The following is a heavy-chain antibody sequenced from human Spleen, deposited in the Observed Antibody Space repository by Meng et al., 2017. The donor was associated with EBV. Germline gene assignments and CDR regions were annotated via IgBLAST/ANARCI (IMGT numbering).Heavy chain of an antibody. V-gene: IGHV2-5*02. D-gene: IGHD3-10*01. Sequence: HIPLSWSGPTPVKPPQPLTLTCSVSGFSLSTSGVGVGWIRQPPGKALEWLALIYRDDEMRYSPSLESRLTITKDTSKNQVVLTMTNMDPVDTVTYYCAHSSWFTVDFDSWGQGTLVTVSS. CDR2: IYRDDEM. CDR3: AHSSWFTVDFDS. CDR1: GFSLSTSGVG. J-gene: IGHJ4*02.